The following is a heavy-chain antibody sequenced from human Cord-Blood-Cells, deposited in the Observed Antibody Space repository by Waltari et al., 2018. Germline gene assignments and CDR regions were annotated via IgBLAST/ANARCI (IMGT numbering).Heavy chain of an antibody. CDR2: TYYRSKRYS. CDR1: GDSVSSNSAA. V-gene: IGHV6-1*01. Sequence: QVQLQQSGPGLVKPSQTLLLTCAISGDSVSSNSAAWNWIRQSPSRGLEWLGRTYYRSKRYSDYAVSVKSRRTINPDTSTNQFSLQLNSVTPKDTAVYYCARELITGGVSNYFDYWGQGTLVTVSS. CDR3: ARELITGGVSNYFDY. J-gene: IGHJ4*02. D-gene: IGHD7-27*01.